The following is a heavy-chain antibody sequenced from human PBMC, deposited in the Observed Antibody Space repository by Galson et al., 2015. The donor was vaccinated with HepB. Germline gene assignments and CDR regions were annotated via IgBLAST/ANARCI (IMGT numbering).Heavy chain of an antibody. CDR2: IYPGDSDT. J-gene: IGHJ4*02. Sequence: SLRLSCAASGFTFSSYTMNWVRQMPGKGLEWMGIIYPGDSDTRYSPSFKGQVTISADKSISTAYLQWSSLKASDTAMYYCARRQTGYSSSGYSYWGQGTLVTVSS. V-gene: IGHV5-51*01. D-gene: IGHD6-13*01. CDR3: ARRQTGYSSSGYSY. CDR1: GFTFSSYT.